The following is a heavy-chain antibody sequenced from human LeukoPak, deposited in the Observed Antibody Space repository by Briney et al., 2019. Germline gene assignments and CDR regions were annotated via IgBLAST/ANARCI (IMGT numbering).Heavy chain of an antibody. V-gene: IGHV3-21*01. Sequence: PGGPLRLSCAASGFTFSIYSMNWVRQAPGQGLEWLSSITSSSNYIYYADSVKGRFTISRDNVQNSLYLQMNSLRAEDTAMYYCARDRGYFDNWGQETLVTVSS. J-gene: IGHJ4*02. CDR3: ARDRGYFDN. CDR1: GFTFSIYS. CDR2: ITSSSNYI.